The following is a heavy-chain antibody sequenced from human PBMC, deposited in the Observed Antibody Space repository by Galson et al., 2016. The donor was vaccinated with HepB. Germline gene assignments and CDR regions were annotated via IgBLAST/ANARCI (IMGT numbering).Heavy chain of an antibody. CDR1: GYTFISFN. J-gene: IGHJ5*02. V-gene: IGHV1-18*01. CDR2: ISGYNGDT. CDR3: ARVFLGKRGPSWFDP. D-gene: IGHD3-10*02. Sequence: SVKVSCKASGYTFISFNVTWVRQAPGQGLEWMGWISGYNGDTNYAQKFQDRVTMTTDPSTRTAYLELRSLRTDDTAVYYRARVFLGKRGPSWFDPGGQGTLVTVSS.